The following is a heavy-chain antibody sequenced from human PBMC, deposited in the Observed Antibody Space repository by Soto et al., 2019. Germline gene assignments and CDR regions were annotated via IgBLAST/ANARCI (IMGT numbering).Heavy chain of an antibody. CDR2: IYYSGST. CDR1: GGSISSSSYY. D-gene: IGHD3-10*01. Sequence: PSETLSLTCTVSGGSISSSSYYWGWIRQPPGKGLGWIGSIYYSGSTYYNPSLKSRVTISVDTSKNQFSLKLSSVTAADTAVYYCARWLTGPAFDTWGQGTLVTVSS. CDR3: ARWLTGPAFDT. J-gene: IGHJ5*02. V-gene: IGHV4-39*01.